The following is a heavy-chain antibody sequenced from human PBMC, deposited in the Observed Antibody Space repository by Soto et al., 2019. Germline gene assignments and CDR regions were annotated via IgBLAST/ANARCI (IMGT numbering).Heavy chain of an antibody. Sequence: VEMVQSGAEVKKPGASVRVSCKASGYTFTDYFIHWVRQAPGQGLEWMGWINPNSGGTNYAQKFPGRVTMTRDTTNTTVYLDLSRLRSDDTATYYCARDTKIPANAIHDGRWGQGTLVTVSS. J-gene: IGHJ4*02. V-gene: IGHV1-2*02. D-gene: IGHD2-2*01. CDR1: GYTFTDYF. CDR3: ARDTKIPANAIHDGR. CDR2: INPNSGGT.